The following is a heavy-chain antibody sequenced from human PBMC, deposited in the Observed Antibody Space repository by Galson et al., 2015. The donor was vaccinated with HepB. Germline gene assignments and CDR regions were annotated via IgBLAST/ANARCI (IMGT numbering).Heavy chain of an antibody. Sequence: SVKVSCKASGGTFSSYAISWVRQATGQGLEWMGWMNPNSGNTGYAQKFQGRVTMTRNTSISTAYMELSSLRSEDTAVYYCARAGDTVTTIWDNWFDPWGQGTLVTVSS. V-gene: IGHV1-8*02. J-gene: IGHJ5*02. CDR2: MNPNSGNT. CDR3: ARAGDTVTTIWDNWFDP. D-gene: IGHD4-11*01. CDR1: GGTFSSYA.